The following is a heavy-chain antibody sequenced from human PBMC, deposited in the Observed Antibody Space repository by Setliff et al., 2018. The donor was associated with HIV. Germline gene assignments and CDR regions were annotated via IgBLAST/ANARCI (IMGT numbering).Heavy chain of an antibody. J-gene: IGHJ4*02. Sequence: SVKVSCKASGYTSTDYYLHWVRQAPGQGLEWMGGIIPIFDTTNYAQKYRGRVTITADESTSTAYMELSSLRFDDTAVYYCARDNSDYGDSAYFDYWGQGTLVTAPQ. CDR1: GYTSTDYY. CDR3: ARDNSDYGDSAYFDY. D-gene: IGHD4-17*01. CDR2: IIPIFDTT. V-gene: IGHV1-69*13.